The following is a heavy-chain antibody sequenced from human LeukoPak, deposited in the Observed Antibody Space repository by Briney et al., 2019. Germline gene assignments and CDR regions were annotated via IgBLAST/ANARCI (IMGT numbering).Heavy chain of an antibody. J-gene: IGHJ6*03. CDR1: GFIFSSYD. Sequence: PGGSLRLSCAASGFIFSSYDIHWVRQAPGKGLEWVALISFDGSNKYYADSVQGRFTISRDNSKNTLYLQMNSLRAEDTAVYYCAKTSWEYYYYMDVWGKGTTVTVSS. CDR2: ISFDGSNK. V-gene: IGHV3-30*18. D-gene: IGHD1-26*01. CDR3: AKTSWEYYYYMDV.